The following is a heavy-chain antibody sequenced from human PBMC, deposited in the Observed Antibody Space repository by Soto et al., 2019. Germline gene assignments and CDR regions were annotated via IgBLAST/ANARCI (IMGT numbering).Heavy chain of an antibody. D-gene: IGHD2-15*01. V-gene: IGHV3-15*07. Sequence: EVQLVESGGGFIQPGGSLRLSCAASGLPISNAWMNWVRQAPGKGLEWVGRIKTKGEGGPTDYAAAVKGRFTVSRDDSKNTLHLQMNRLKTEDTAVYYCTTGSVEGVWGQGTTVTVSS. CDR2: IKTKGEGGPT. CDR1: GLPISNAW. CDR3: TTGSVEGV. J-gene: IGHJ6*02.